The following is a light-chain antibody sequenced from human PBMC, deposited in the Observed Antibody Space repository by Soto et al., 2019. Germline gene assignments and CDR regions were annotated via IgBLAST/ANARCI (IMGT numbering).Light chain of an antibody. CDR3: LQDYNYPPYT. Sequence: AIKMTQSPSSLSASVGDRVTISCRASKGIGNDLGWYQQKPGKAPKLLIYAASRLQSGVQPRFSGSESGTDFTLTISSLPPEDFATYYCLQDYNYPPYTFGQVTKLEIK. V-gene: IGKV1-6*01. CDR1: KGIGND. CDR2: AAS. J-gene: IGKJ2*01.